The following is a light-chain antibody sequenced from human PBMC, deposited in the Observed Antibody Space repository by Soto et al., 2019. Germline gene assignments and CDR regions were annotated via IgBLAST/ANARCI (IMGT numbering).Light chain of an antibody. J-gene: IGKJ1*01. V-gene: IGKV1-5*03. Sequence: DIQMTQSPSTLSASVGDRVTITCRASQSISSWLAWYQQKPGKAPKLLIYKASSLESGIPSRFSGSGSGTEFTLTLSCLQPDDLATYHCQQYDSYPRTFGQGTKVEIK. CDR2: KAS. CDR3: QQYDSYPRT. CDR1: QSISSW.